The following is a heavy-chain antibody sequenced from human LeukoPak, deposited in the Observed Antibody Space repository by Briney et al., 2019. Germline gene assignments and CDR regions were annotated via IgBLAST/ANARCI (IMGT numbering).Heavy chain of an antibody. V-gene: IGHV4-4*07. CDR3: ARGSIGWKYGGTIYYYGMDV. Sequence: SETLSLTCTVSDDSISHYYWSWIRQPAGEGLEWIGHIYTRGSTNYNPSFKSRVTMSVDTSKNQLSLRLSSVTAADTAVYYCARGSIGWKYGGTIYYYGMDVWGQGTTVTVSS. CDR1: DDSISHYY. D-gene: IGHD1-7*01. J-gene: IGHJ6*02. CDR2: IYTRGST.